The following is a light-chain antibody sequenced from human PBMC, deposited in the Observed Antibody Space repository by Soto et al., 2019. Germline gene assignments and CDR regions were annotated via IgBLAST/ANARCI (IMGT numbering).Light chain of an antibody. CDR1: QTISSNY. Sequence: QSPCTLSLSPGERAILSCRASQTISSNYLAWYQQKPGQAPRLLIYGASGRATGIPDRFSGSGSGTDFTLTISRLEPEDFAVYYCQQYSSSLITFGQGTRREIK. V-gene: IGKV3-20*01. CDR3: QQYSSSLIT. J-gene: IGKJ5*01. CDR2: GAS.